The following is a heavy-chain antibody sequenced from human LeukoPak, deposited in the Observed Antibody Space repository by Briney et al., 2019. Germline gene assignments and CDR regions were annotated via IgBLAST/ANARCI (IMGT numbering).Heavy chain of an antibody. CDR3: ARGPWYYDSSGPSDRYFQH. V-gene: IGHV1-69*04. D-gene: IGHD3-22*01. Sequence: SVKISCKASGGTFSSYAISWVRQAPGQGLEGMGRIIPIFGIANYAQKFQGRVTITADKPTSTAYMELSRLRSEDTAVYYCARGPWYYDSSGPSDRYFQHWGQGTLVTVSS. J-gene: IGHJ1*01. CDR2: IIPIFGIA. CDR1: GGTFSSYA.